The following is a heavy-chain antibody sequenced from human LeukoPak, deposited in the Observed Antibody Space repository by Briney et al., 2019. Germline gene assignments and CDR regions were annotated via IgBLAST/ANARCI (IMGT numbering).Heavy chain of an antibody. D-gene: IGHD4-17*01. CDR3: ARDEPDYGDYVDWFDP. V-gene: IGHV4-4*07. Sequence: PSETLSLTCTVSGGSISSYYWSWIRQPAGKGLEWIGRIYTSGSTNYNPSLKSRVTMSVDTSKNQFSLKLSSVTAADTAVYYCARDEPDYGDYVDWFDPWGQGTLVTVSS. CDR1: GGSISSYY. J-gene: IGHJ5*02. CDR2: IYTSGST.